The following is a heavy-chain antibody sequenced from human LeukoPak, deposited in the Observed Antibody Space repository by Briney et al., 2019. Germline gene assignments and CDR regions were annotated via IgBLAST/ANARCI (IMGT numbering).Heavy chain of an antibody. J-gene: IGHJ4*02. CDR2: IYYSGST. CDR1: GGSISRYY. V-gene: IGHV4-59*01. D-gene: IGHD3/OR15-3a*01. CDR3: ARDSASGLFDD. Sequence: SLTLSLMRTVSGGSISRYYWSWIRQPPGKGLEWIRYIYYSGSTNYTPSLKSRVTISVETSKNQFSLKLSSVTAADTAVYYCARDSASGLFDDWGQGTQVTVSS.